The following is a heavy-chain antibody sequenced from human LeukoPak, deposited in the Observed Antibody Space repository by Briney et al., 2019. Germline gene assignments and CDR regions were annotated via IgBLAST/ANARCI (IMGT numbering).Heavy chain of an antibody. Sequence: GGSLRLSCSASGFTFSSYAMHWVRQAPGKGLEYVSAISSNGGSTYYADSVKGRFTISRDNSKNTLYLQMSSLRAEDTAVYYCVKEVGGIVGAEYYFDYGGQGTLVTVSS. CDR2: ISSNGGST. CDR1: GFTFSSYA. V-gene: IGHV3-64D*09. CDR3: VKEVGGIVGAEYYFDY. J-gene: IGHJ4*02. D-gene: IGHD1-26*01.